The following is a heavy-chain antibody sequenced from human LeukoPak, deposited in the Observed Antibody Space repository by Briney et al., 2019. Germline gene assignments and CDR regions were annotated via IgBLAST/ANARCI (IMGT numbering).Heavy chain of an antibody. CDR1: GFTFNNFV. CDR2: ISGDGGGT. J-gene: IGHJ3*02. CDR3: TTRIVLMVYAPDRREEEVFDI. V-gene: IGHV3-23*02. Sequence: QPGGSLRLSCAASGFTFNNFVMSWLRQAPGKGLEWVSSISGDGGGTYYDDSVKGRFTISREDSKSTLYLQMNSLKTEDTGVYYCTTRIVLMVYAPDRREEEVFDIWGQGTMVTVSS. D-gene: IGHD2-8*01.